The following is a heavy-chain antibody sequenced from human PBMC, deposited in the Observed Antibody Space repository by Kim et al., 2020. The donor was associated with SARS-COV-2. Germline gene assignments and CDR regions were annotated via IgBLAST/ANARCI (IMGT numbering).Heavy chain of an antibody. CDR3: AKDKGCSSTSCPRYYYYYYGMDV. Sequence: GGSLRLSCAASGFTFDDYAMHWVRQAPGKGLEWVSGISWNSGSIGYADSVKGRFTISRDNAKNSLYLQMNSLRAEDTALYYCAKDKGCSSTSCPRYYYYYYGMDVWGQGTTVTVSS. CDR1: GFTFDDYA. J-gene: IGHJ6*02. CDR2: ISWNSGSI. V-gene: IGHV3-9*01. D-gene: IGHD2-2*01.